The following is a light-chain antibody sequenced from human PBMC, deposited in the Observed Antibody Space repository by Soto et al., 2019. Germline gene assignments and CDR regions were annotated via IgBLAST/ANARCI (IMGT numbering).Light chain of an antibody. CDR1: QSISTY. Sequence: DIQMTQSPSSLSASVGNRVTITCRASQSISTYLNWYQKKPGKAPNLLIYDASRFQSRVPSRFSGSGGGTDFTLSISSVQPEDFATYFCQQSYMDPITFGQGTQLE. CDR3: QQSYMDPIT. CDR2: DAS. V-gene: IGKV1-39*01. J-gene: IGKJ5*01.